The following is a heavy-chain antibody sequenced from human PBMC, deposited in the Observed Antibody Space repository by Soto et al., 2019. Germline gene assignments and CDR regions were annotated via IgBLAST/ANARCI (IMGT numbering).Heavy chain of an antibody. CDR1: GFTFSSYA. J-gene: IGHJ6*02. Sequence: QVQLVESGGGVVQPGRSLRLSCAASGFTFSSYAMHWVSQAPGKGLEWVAVISYDGSNKYYAESVKGRFTISRDNSKNTLYLQMNSLRAEDTALYYCARDIAARPGLGYYYVMDVWGQGTTVTVSS. CDR2: ISYDGSNK. CDR3: ARDIAARPGLGYYYVMDV. V-gene: IGHV3-30-3*01. D-gene: IGHD6-6*01.